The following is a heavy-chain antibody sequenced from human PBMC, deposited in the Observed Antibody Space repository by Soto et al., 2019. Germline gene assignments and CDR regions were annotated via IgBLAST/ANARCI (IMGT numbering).Heavy chain of an antibody. CDR1: GGTFSSYT. CDR3: ARGSTGDNWFDP. CDR2: IIPILGIA. J-gene: IGHJ5*02. Sequence: QVQLVQSGAEVKKPGSSVKVSCKASGGTFSSYTISWVRQAPGQGLEWMGRIIPILGIANYAQKFQGRVTITADNSTSTAYMELSSLRSEDPTVDYCARGSTGDNWFDPWGQGTLVTVSS. V-gene: IGHV1-69*02.